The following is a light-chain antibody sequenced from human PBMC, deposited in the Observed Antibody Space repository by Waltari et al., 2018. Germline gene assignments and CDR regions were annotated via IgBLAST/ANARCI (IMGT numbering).Light chain of an antibody. CDR2: DVT. CDR3: SSYTSRSTVV. CDR1: SSDVGGHNY. Sequence: QSALTQPASVSGSPGQSITISCPGSSSDVGGHNYVSWYQQHPGRAPKLMIYDVTKRPSGVSNRFSGAKSGNTAFLTISGLQADDEADYHCSSYTSRSTVVFGGGTKVTVL. V-gene: IGLV2-14*01. J-gene: IGLJ2*01.